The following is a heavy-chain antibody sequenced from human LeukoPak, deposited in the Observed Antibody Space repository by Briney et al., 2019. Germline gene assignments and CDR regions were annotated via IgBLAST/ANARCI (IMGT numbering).Heavy chain of an antibody. CDR3: AAWQTIIFDY. CDR2: ISHSGST. V-gene: IGHV4-61*01. J-gene: IGHJ4*02. CDR1: GGSVTSGNYH. Sequence: SETLSLTCTVSGGSVTSGNYHWTWIRQPPGKGLEWVGYISHSGSTDYNPSLRGRVTMSLDRPRNQFSLKLSSVSAADTAVYYCAAWQTIIFDYWGQGSLVTVSS. D-gene: IGHD5-24*01.